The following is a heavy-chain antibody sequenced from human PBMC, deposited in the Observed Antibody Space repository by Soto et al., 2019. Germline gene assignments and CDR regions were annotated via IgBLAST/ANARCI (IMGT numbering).Heavy chain of an antibody. D-gene: IGHD6-19*01. CDR2: ISAYNGNT. Sequence: ASVKVSCKASGYTFTSYGISLVRQAPGQGLEWMGWISAYNGNTNYAQKLQGRVTMTTDTSTSTAYMELRSLRSDNTAVYYCARDRRPIAVAADYGMDVWVQGTTVTVSS. V-gene: IGHV1-18*01. CDR1: GYTFTSYG. CDR3: ARDRRPIAVAADYGMDV. J-gene: IGHJ6*02.